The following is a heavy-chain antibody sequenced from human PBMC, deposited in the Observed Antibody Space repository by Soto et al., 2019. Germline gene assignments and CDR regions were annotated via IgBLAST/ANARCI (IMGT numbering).Heavy chain of an antibody. D-gene: IGHD3-10*01. CDR2: INAGNGNT. V-gene: IGHV1-3*01. CDR3: ARDMGFGLSDY. J-gene: IGHJ4*02. CDR1: GYTFTSYA. Sequence: ASVKVSCKASGYTFTSYAMHWVRQAPGQRLEWMGWINAGNGNTKYSQKFLGRVTITRDTSVSTAYMELSSLRSEDTAVYYCARDMGFGLSDYWGQGILVTVSS.